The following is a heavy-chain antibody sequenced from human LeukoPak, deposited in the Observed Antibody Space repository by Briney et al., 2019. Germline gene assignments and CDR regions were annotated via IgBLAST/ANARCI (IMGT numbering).Heavy chain of an antibody. CDR1: GYTFTSYY. D-gene: IGHD5-18*01. CDR2: INPSGGST. CDR3: ARDEGYSYGYEGGYFDY. Sequence: ASVKVSCKASGYTFTSYYMHWVRQAPGQGLEWMGIINPSGGSTSYAQKFQGRVTMTRDMSTSTVYMELSSLRSEDTAVYYCARDEGYSYGYEGGYFDYWGRGTLVTVSS. J-gene: IGHJ2*01. V-gene: IGHV1-46*01.